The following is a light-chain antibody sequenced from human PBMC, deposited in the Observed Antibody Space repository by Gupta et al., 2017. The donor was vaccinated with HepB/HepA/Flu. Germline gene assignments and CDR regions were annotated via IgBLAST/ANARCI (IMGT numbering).Light chain of an antibody. CDR3: QQYYNYPRT. J-gene: IGKJ1*01. Sequence: DIQMTQSPSTLSTSVGDRVTITCRASQSTSSWLAWYQQKPGKAPKLLIYKASSLESGVPSRFSGSGSGTEFTLTISSLQPDDFATYYCQQYYNYPRTFGQGTKVEIK. CDR1: QSTSSW. CDR2: KAS. V-gene: IGKV1-5*03.